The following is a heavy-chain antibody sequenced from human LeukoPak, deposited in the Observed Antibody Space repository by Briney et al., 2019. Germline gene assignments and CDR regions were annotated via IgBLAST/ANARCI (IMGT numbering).Heavy chain of an antibody. CDR3: TTDRRHYYDSSRDY. V-gene: IGHV3-15*01. J-gene: IGHJ4*02. Sequence: GGSLRLSSAASGFTFSNAWMSWVRQAPGKGLEWVGRIKSKTDGGTTDYAAPVKGRFTISRDDSKNTLYLQMNSLKTEDTAVYYCTTDRRHYYDSSRDYWGQGTLVTVSS. D-gene: IGHD3-22*01. CDR1: GFTFSNAW. CDR2: IKSKTDGGTT.